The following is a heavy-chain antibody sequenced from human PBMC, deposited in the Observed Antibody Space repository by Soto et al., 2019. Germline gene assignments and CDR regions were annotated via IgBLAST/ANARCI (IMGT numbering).Heavy chain of an antibody. V-gene: IGHV1-3*01. Sequence: HVELVQSGADVKKPGASVTLSCKASGYTFTDYALHWVRQAPGQRLEWMGWMNAGVGNTLYSQKFQGRITITRDTSASTAYMELNSLKSEDTAIYYGARDTGYTFGSLNYWGPGTLVTVSS. J-gene: IGHJ4*02. CDR3: ARDTGYTFGSLNY. D-gene: IGHD5-18*01. CDR2: MNAGVGNT. CDR1: GYTFTDYA.